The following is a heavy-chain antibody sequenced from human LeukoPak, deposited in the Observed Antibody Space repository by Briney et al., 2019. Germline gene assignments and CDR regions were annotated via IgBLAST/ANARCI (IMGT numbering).Heavy chain of an antibody. D-gene: IGHD5-18*01. Sequence: GASVEVSCKASGYTLTSYYMHWVRQAPGQGLEWMGWINPNSGGTNYAQKFQGRVTMTRDTSISTAYMELSRLRSEDTAVYYCARGLGYSYVFDLDAFDIWGQGTMVTVSS. J-gene: IGHJ3*02. CDR1: GYTLTSYY. CDR3: ARGLGYSYVFDLDAFDI. V-gene: IGHV1-2*02. CDR2: INPNSGGT.